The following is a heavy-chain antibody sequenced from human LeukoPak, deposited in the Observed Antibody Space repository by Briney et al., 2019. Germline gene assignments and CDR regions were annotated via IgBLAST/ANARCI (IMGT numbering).Heavy chain of an antibody. D-gene: IGHD6-13*01. J-gene: IGHJ5*02. CDR3: ARVAAAGVNWFDP. CDR1: GYTFTSYG. CDR2: ISAYNGNT. V-gene: IGHV1-18*01. Sequence: GASVKVSCKASGYTFTSYGISWVRQAPGQGLEWMGWISAYNGNTNYAQKLRGGVTMTTDTSTSTAYMELRSLRSDDTAVYYCARVAAAGVNWFDPWGQGTLVTVSS.